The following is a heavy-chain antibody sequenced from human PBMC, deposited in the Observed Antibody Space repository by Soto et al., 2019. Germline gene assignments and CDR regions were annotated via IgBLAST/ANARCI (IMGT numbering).Heavy chain of an antibody. CDR3: AREHYGDDDVTEGYYYYYGMDV. V-gene: IGHV4-30-4*01. CDR2: IYYSGST. CDR1: GGSISSGDYY. J-gene: IGHJ6*02. D-gene: IGHD4-17*01. Sequence: PSETLSLTCTVSGGSISSGDYYWSWIRQPPGKGLEWIGYIYYSGSTYYNPSLKSRVTISVDTSKNQFSLKLSSVTAADTAVYYCAREHYGDDDVTEGYYYYYGMDVWGQGTTVTVSS.